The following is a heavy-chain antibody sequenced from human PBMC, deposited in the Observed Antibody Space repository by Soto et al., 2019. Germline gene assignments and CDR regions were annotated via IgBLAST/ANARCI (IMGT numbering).Heavy chain of an antibody. J-gene: IGHJ4*02. CDR1: GGSVSSGSCY. Sequence: SETLSLTCSVSGGSVSSGSCYWSCIRQPPGKGLEWIGYIYYSGSTYYNPSLKSRVTISVDTSKNQFSLKLSSVTAADTAVYYCASLPPNVRNQQFNYWGQGTLVTVSS. V-gene: IGHV4-31*03. CDR2: IYYSGST. D-gene: IGHD6-13*01. CDR3: ASLPPNVRNQQFNY.